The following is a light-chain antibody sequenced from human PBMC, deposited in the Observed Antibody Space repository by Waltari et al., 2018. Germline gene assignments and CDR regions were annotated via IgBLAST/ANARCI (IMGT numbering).Light chain of an antibody. CDR2: EVT. J-gene: IGLJ1*01. CDR3: CSYVGLGTYV. V-gene: IGLV2-23*02. CDR1: SSDVGNYNL. Sequence: QSGLTQPASASGSSGQSITISCTGTSSDVGNYNLVSWYQQHPGKAPKLLIYEVTKRASGTSDRFSASKSGNTASLTISGLQAQEDEADYYCCSYVGLGTYVFGTGTKVTV.